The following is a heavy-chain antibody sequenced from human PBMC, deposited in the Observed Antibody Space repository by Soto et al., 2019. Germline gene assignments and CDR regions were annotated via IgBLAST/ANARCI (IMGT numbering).Heavy chain of an antibody. CDR1: GGSLSSSTYY. D-gene: IGHD6-19*01. V-gene: IGHV4-39*01. Sequence: QLQLQASGPGLVKPSETLSLTCTVSGGSLSSSTYYWGWIRQPPGKGLEWIGSGFDSGSTYSNPCLKSRVTISVDTSKNQFSLKLSSVPAASTAVYYCARTLYTSGWHFYYWGQGTLGTVSS. J-gene: IGHJ4*02. CDR3: ARTLYTSGWHFYY. CDR2: GFDSGST.